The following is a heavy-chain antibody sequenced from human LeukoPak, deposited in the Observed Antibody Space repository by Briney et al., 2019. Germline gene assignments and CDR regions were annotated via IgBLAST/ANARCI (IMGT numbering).Heavy chain of an antibody. CDR1: GGSISSQY. Sequence: SETLSLTCTVSGGSISSQYWSWIRQPPGKGLEWIGYIYNSGTTNYNPSLKSRVSISVDTSKNQFSLKLSSVTAADTAVYYCARLARYNDYWGQGTLVTVSS. J-gene: IGHJ4*02. D-gene: IGHD1-14*01. CDR3: ARLARYNDY. V-gene: IGHV4-59*11. CDR2: IYNSGTT.